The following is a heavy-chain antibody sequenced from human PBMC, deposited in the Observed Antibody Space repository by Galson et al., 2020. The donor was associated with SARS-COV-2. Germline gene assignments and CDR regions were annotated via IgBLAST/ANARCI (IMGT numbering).Heavy chain of an antibody. CDR1: GLTFSSYA. CDR2: ISYDGSYK. J-gene: IGHJ4*02. D-gene: IGHD3-22*01. Sequence: LSLTCADSGLTFSSYAMHWVRQAPGKGLDWVAIISYDGSYKDYADSVKGRFTISRDNSKNTLYLQMNSLRAEDTAVYYCARSGDYHHFDYWGQGTLVTVS. CDR3: ARSGDYHHFDY. V-gene: IGHV3-30*01.